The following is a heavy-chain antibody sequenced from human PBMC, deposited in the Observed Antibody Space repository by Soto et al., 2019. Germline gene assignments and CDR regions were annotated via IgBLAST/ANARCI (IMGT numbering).Heavy chain of an antibody. Sequence: GGSLRLSCAASGFMFSNYWMHWVRQAPGKGLEWVSRIKSDGSSTNYADSVKGRFTVSRDNAKSTLYLQMNSLGVEDTAVYYCATTARAWWFDPWGNGTRVTVSS. V-gene: IGHV3-74*01. D-gene: IGHD6-6*01. CDR1: GFMFSNYW. CDR2: IKSDGSST. CDR3: ATTARAWWFDP. J-gene: IGHJ5*02.